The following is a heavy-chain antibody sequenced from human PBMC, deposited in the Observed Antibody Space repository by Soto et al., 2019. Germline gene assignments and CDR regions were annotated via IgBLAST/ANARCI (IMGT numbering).Heavy chain of an antibody. D-gene: IGHD3-9*01. CDR1: GFSLSTSGVG. Sequence: SGPTLVNPTQTLTLTCTFSGFSLSTSGVGVGWIRQPPGKALEWLALIYWNDDKRYSPSLKSRLTITKDTSKNQVVLTMTNMDPVDTATYYCAHRLGPSTLYDILTGYHYYYYYGMDVWGQGTTVTAP. CDR2: IYWNDDK. J-gene: IGHJ6*02. V-gene: IGHV2-5*01. CDR3: AHRLGPSTLYDILTGYHYYYYYGMDV.